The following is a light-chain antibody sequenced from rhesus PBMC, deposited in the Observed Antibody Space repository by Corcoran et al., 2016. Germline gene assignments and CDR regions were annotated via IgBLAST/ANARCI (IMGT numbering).Light chain of an antibody. V-gene: IGKV1-28*01. CDR1: QGVSSY. CDR2: AAS. Sequence: GDTVTITCRASQGVSSYLNWFQQKSGKAHKLLSYAASTLESGVPSRFSGSGFWTEFTLTISSLQPEDFAAYYCLQHYRYPRTFGQGTKVEIK. CDR3: LQHYRYPRT. J-gene: IGKJ1*01.